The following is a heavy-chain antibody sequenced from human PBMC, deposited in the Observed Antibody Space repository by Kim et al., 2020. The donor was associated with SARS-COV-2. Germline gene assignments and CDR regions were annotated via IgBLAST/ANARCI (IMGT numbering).Heavy chain of an antibody. V-gene: IGHV1-46*01. D-gene: IGHD3-22*01. J-gene: IGHJ3*02. CDR3: ARVTMIVVPNDAFDI. CDR2: INPSGGST. CDR1: GYTFTSYY. Sequence: ASVKVSCKASGYTFTSYYMHWVRQAPGQGLEWMGIINPSGGSTSYAQKFQGRVTMTRDTSTSTVYMELSSLRSEDTAVYYCARVTMIVVPNDAFDIWGQGTMVTVSS.